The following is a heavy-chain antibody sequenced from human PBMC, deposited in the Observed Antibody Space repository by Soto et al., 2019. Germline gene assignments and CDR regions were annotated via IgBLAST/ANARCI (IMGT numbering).Heavy chain of an antibody. V-gene: IGHV4-31*03. CDR1: GGSISSGGYY. CDR3: ARVGGINWFDP. D-gene: IGHD1-20*01. CDR2: IYYSGST. Sequence: SETLSLTCTVSGGSISSGGYYWSWIRQHPGKGLEWIGYIYYSGSTYYNPSLKSRVTISVDTSKDQFSLKLSSVTAADTAVYYCARVGGINWFDPWGQGTLVTVSS. J-gene: IGHJ5*02.